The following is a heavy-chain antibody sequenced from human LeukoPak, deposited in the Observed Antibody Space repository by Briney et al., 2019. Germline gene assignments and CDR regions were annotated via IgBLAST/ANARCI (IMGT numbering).Heavy chain of an antibody. CDR1: GYTFTSYD. CDR2: MNPNSGNT. D-gene: IGHD2-2*02. V-gene: IGHV1-8*01. CDR3: ARGPYCSSTSCYRRSWFDP. J-gene: IGHJ5*02. Sequence: ASVKVSCKASGYTFTSYDINWVRQATGQGLEWMGWMNPNSGNTGYAQKFQGRVTMTRNTSISTAYMELSSLRSEDTAVYYCARGPYCSSTSCYRRSWFDPWGQGTLVTVSS.